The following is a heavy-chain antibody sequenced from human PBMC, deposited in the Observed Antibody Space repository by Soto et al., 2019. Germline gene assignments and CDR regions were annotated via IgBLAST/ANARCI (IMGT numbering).Heavy chain of an antibody. CDR3: ARGAPGLDN. CDR1: GASLSGYL. CDR2: INHGGSA. V-gene: IGHV4-34*01. J-gene: IGHJ4*02. Sequence: QVDLQQWGAGLLKPSETLSLTCGVNGASLSGYLWTWIRQPPGTGLEWIGQINHGGSASYNPSLKSRVSISIDSSKAQFSLTLSSLTAADTAIYYCARGAPGLDNWGQGTLVSVSS.